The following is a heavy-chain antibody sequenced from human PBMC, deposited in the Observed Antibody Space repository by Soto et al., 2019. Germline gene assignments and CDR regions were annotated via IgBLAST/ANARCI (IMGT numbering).Heavy chain of an antibody. D-gene: IGHD2-2*01. CDR3: ASTVVPAAIDCFDY. Sequence: ASVKVSCKASGYTFTGYYMHWVRQAPGQGLEWMGWINPNSGGTNYAQKFQGWVTMTRDTSISTAYMELSRLRSDDTAVYYCASTVVPAAIDCFDYWGQGTLVTVSS. J-gene: IGHJ4*02. CDR2: INPNSGGT. V-gene: IGHV1-2*04. CDR1: GYTFTGYY.